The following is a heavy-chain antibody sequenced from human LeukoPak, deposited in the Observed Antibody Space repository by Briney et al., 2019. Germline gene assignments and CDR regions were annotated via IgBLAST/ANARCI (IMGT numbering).Heavy chain of an antibody. CDR2: IKKDGSEK. V-gene: IGHV3-7*01. CDR1: GFTFSSYW. D-gene: IGHD5-18*01. J-gene: IGHJ4*02. CDR3: ARHLSGVTGYTYGRGIDY. Sequence: GGSLRLSCAASGFTFSSYWMSWVRQAPGQGLEWVANIKKDGSEKYYGDSVKGRFTIVRDNAKTSLYLQMHSLRAEDTAVYYCARHLSGVTGYTYGRGIDYWGQGTLVTVSS.